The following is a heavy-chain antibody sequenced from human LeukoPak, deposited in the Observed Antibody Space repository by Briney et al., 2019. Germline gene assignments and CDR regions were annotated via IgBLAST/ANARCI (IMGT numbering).Heavy chain of an antibody. D-gene: IGHD3-10*01. CDR3: ARGDNWFGELESVHNWFDP. CDR1: GGSITSGGHY. CDR2: ISYSGTT. J-gene: IGHJ5*02. Sequence: PSQTLSLTCTVSGGSITSGGHYWSWIRQHPGKGLEWIGYISYSGTTYYNPSLKSRVTISLGTSKNQFSLQLSSVTAADTAVYYCARGDNWFGELESVHNWFDPWGQGTPVTVSS. V-gene: IGHV4-31*03.